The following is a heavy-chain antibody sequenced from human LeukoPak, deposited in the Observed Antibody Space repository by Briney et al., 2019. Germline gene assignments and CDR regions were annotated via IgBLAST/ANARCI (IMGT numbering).Heavy chain of an antibody. V-gene: IGHV1-2*02. D-gene: IGHD2-2*01. J-gene: IGHJ6*03. CDR1: GYTFTAYY. CDR3: ARVDYCSSTSCYNYYYYYMDV. CDR2: IDSKNGDT. Sequence: ASVKVSCKASGYTFTAYYMHWVRQAPGQGLEWMGWIDSKNGDTKYAQKFQSRLTITRDTSIGIAYVELRSLISDDTAAYYCARVDYCSSTSCYNYYYYYMDVWGKGTTVTVSS.